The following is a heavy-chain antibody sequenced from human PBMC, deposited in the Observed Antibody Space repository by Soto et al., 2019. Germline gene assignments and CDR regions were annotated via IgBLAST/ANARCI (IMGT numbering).Heavy chain of an antibody. Sequence: GGSLRLSCAASGFTFSSYAMSWVRQAPGKGLEWVSAISGSGGNTYYADSVKGRFTISRDNSKNTLYLQMNSLRAEDTAVSYCAGPRGLEPLDYWGQGTLVTVSS. CDR3: AGPRGLEPLDY. CDR1: GFTFSSYA. V-gene: IGHV3-23*01. J-gene: IGHJ4*02. CDR2: ISGSGGNT. D-gene: IGHD1-1*01.